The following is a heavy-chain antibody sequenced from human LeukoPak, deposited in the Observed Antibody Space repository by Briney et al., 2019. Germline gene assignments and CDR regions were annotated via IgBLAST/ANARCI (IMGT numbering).Heavy chain of an antibody. CDR1: GITFINYA. J-gene: IGHJ4*02. CDR3: AKVAVEYYYGSGSFDY. Sequence: AGGSLRLSCAASGITFINYAMDWVRQAPGKGLEWVAVISYDGSNKYYADSVKGRFTISRDNSKNTLYLQMNSLRAEDTAVYYCAKVAVEYYYGSGSFDYWGQGTLVTVSS. CDR2: ISYDGSNK. V-gene: IGHV3-30*04. D-gene: IGHD3-10*01.